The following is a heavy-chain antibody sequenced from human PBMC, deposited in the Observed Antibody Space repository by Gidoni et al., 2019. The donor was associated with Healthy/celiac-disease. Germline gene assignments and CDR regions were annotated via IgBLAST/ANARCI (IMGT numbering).Heavy chain of an antibody. V-gene: IGHV3-33*01. CDR3: ARGASYDYVWGSYYDY. CDR2: IWYDGSNK. CDR1: GFTFSSYG. J-gene: IGHJ4*02. D-gene: IGHD3-16*01. Sequence: QVQLVESGGGVVQPGRSLRLSCAASGFTFSSYGMHWVRQAPGKGLEWVAGIWYDGSNKYYADSVKGRFTISRDNSKNTLYLQMNSLRAEDTAVYYCARGASYDYVWGSYYDYWGQGTLVTVSS.